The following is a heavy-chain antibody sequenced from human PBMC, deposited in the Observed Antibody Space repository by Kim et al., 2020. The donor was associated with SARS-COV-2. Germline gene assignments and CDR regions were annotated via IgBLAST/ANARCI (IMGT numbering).Heavy chain of an antibody. D-gene: IGHD4-17*01. Sequence: GGSLRLSCAASGFTFSSYAMHWVRQAPGKGLEWVAVISYDGSNKYYADSVKGRFTISRDNSKNTLYLQMNSLRAEDTAVYYCASKNDYGDLDAFDIWGQGTMVTVSS. V-gene: IGHV3-30*04. CDR1: GFTFSSYA. CDR3: ASKNDYGDLDAFDI. CDR2: ISYDGSNK. J-gene: IGHJ3*02.